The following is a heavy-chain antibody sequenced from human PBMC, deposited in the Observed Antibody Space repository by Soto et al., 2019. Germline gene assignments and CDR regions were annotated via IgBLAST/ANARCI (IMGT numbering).Heavy chain of an antibody. CDR3: ARSMGDSYCFWVHSYYYYYYMDV. J-gene: IGHJ6*03. V-gene: IGHV1-3*01. CDR2: INAGNGNT. CDR1: GYTFTSYA. D-gene: IGHD5-18*01. Sequence: QVQLVQSGAEVKKPGASVKVSCKASGYTFTSYAMHWVRQAPGQRLEWMGWINAGNGNTKYSQKFQGRVTITRDTSASKAYMELSSLRSEDTAVYYCARSMGDSYCFWVHSYYYYYYMDVWGKGTTVTVSS.